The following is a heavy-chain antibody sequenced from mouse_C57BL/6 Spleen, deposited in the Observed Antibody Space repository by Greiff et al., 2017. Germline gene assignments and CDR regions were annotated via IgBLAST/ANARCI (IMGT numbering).Heavy chain of an antibody. V-gene: IGHV5-17*01. CDR2: ISSGSSTI. D-gene: IGHD1-1*01. Sequence: EVQLVESGGGLVKPGGSLKLSCAASGFTFSDYGMHWVRQAPEKGLEWVAYISSGSSTIYYADTVKGRFTLSRDNAKNTLFLQMTSLRSEDTAMYYCAREITTVVATDAMDYWGQGTSVTVSS. CDR3: AREITTVVATDAMDY. CDR1: GFTFSDYG. J-gene: IGHJ4*01.